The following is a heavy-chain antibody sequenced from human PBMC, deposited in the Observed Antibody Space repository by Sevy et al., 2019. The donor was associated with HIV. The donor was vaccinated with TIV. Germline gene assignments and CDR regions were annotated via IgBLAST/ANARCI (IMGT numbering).Heavy chain of an antibody. Sequence: SETLSLTCTVSGGSISSYYWSWIRQPPGKGLEWIGYIYYSGSTNYNPSLKSRVTISVDTSKNQFSLKLSSVTAADTAVYYCASGGNPRQVVSGTPPRGYYYYYYMDVWGKRTTVTVSS. CDR1: GGSISSYY. D-gene: IGHD1-1*01. CDR3: ASGGNPRQVVSGTPPRGYYYYYYMDV. CDR2: IYYSGST. J-gene: IGHJ6*03. V-gene: IGHV4-59*01.